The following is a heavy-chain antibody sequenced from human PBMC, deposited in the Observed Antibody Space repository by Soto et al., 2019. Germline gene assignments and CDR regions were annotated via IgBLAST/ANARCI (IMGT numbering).Heavy chain of an antibody. J-gene: IGHJ4*02. Sequence: PGGSLRLSCAASGFSFSAYWMHWVRQAPGKGLVWVSRIRGDGRQTNYADSVKGRFTISRDNAKNTLYLQMDSLRDEDTAIYYCAKDLHVAATDYWGQGTLVTVS. V-gene: IGHV3-74*01. CDR1: GFSFSAYW. CDR3: AKDLHVAATDY. CDR2: IRGDGRQT. D-gene: IGHD6-13*01.